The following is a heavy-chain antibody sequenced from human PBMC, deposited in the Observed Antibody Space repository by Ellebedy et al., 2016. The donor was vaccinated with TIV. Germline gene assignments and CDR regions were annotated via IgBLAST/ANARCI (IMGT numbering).Heavy chain of an antibody. CDR2: IYYCGST. D-gene: IGHD3-10*01. Sequence: MPSETLSLTCTVSGGSISSSSYYWGWIRQTPGKGLEWIGSIYYCGSTYYNPSLKSRVSISVDTSKNQFSLKLSSVTAADTAVYYCVRPIWVRGVTDAFDIWGQGTMVTVSS. CDR1: GGSISSSSYY. CDR3: VRPIWVRGVTDAFDI. V-gene: IGHV4-39*01. J-gene: IGHJ3*02.